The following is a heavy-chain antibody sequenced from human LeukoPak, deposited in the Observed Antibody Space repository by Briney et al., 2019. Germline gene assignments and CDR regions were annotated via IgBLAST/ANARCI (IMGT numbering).Heavy chain of an antibody. J-gene: IGHJ4*02. V-gene: IGHV3-53*01. Sequence: GGSLRLSCAASGFVVSSNYLAWVRQAPGEGLEWVSFMYGDNNIYYADSVKGRFTISRDNSKNTFYLQMNSLRVEDTAIYYCARGILGLIPIDYWGQGTLVTVSS. CDR2: MYGDNNI. CDR1: GFVVSSNY. CDR3: ARGILGLIPIDY. D-gene: IGHD1-26*01.